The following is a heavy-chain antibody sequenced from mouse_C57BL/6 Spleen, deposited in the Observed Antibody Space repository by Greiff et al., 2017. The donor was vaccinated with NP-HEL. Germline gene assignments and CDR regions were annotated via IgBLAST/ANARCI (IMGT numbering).Heavy chain of an antibody. CDR2: ISDGGSYT. Sequence: EVMLVESGGGLVKPGGSLKLSCAASGFTFSSYAMSWVRQTPEKRLEWVATISDGGSYTYYPDNVKGRFTISRDNAKNNLYLQMSHLKSEDTAMYYCARGEDGYLWYFDVWGTGTTVTVSS. CDR3: ARGEDGYLWYFDV. J-gene: IGHJ1*03. V-gene: IGHV5-4*03. D-gene: IGHD2-3*01. CDR1: GFTFSSYA.